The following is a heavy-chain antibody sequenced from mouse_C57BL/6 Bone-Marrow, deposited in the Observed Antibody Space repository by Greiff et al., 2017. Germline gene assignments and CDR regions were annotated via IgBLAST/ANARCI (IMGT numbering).Heavy chain of an antibody. CDR2: IDPETGGT. CDR3: TRDWDGPFAY. V-gene: IGHV1-15*01. D-gene: IGHD4-1*01. Sequence: VQLQESGAELVRPGASVTLSCKASGYTFTDYEMHWVKQTPVHGLEWIGAIDPETGGTAYNQKFKGKAILTADKSSSTAYMELRSLTSEDSAVYYCTRDWDGPFAYWGQGTLVTVSA. J-gene: IGHJ3*01. CDR1: GYTFTDYE.